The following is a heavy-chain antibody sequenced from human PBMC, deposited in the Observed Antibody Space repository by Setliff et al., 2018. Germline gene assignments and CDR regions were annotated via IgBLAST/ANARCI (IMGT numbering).Heavy chain of an antibody. D-gene: IGHD6-19*01. CDR1: GYTFTNYG. Sequence: GASVKVSCKASGYTFTNYGISWVRQAPGQGLEWMGWISAYNGNTNYAQKLQGRVTMTTDTSTSTAYMELRSLRSDDTAVCYCARKLGSSGWYTFDYWGQGTLVTVSS. CDR2: ISAYNGNT. J-gene: IGHJ4*02. V-gene: IGHV1-18*01. CDR3: ARKLGSSGWYTFDY.